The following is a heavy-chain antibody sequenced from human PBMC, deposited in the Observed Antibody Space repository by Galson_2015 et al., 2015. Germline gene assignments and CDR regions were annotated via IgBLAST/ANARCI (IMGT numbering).Heavy chain of an antibody. CDR3: TRRNLYASGTYGWFDP. D-gene: IGHD3-10*01. J-gene: IGHJ5*02. CDR2: ISAYNGVT. CDR1: GYTFSTYG. Sequence: SVKVSCKASGYTFSTYGISWGRQAPGQGLEWMGWISAYNGVTNYAQKLQGRVTMTTDTSTSTAYMELRSLRSDDTAVYYCTRRNLYASGTYGWFDPWGQGTLVTVSS. V-gene: IGHV1-18*04.